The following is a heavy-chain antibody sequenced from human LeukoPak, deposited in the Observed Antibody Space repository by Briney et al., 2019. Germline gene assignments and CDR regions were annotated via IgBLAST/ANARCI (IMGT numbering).Heavy chain of an antibody. V-gene: IGHV3-21*01. J-gene: IGHJ6*03. Sequence: PGGSLRLSCAASGFTFSSYSMNWVRQAPGKGLEWVSSISSSSSYIYYADSVKGRFTISRDNAKNSLYLQMNSLRAEDTAVYYCARDKSSFYYMDVWGKGTTVTVSS. CDR1: GFTFSSYS. CDR3: ARDKSSFYYMDV. CDR2: ISSSSSYI. D-gene: IGHD6-19*01.